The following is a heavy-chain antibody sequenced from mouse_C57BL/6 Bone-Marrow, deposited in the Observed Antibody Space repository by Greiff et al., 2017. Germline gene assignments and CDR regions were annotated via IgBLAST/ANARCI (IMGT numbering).Heavy chain of an antibody. V-gene: IGHV1-55*01. CDR3: ASYGYYGYTYFEC. D-gene: IGHD1-2*01. CDR1: GYTFTSYW. J-gene: IGHJ2*01. CDR2: IYPGDGDT. Sequence: QVQLQQPGAELVKPGASVKMSCKASGYTFTSYWITWVKQRPGQGLEWIGRIYPGDGDTNYNGKFKGKATLTADKSSSPAYMQLSSLTSEDSAVSFGASYGYYGYTYFECRGQGTTLTVAS.